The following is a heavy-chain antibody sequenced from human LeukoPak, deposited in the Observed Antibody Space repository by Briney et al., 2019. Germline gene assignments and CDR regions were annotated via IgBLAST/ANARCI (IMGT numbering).Heavy chain of an antibody. CDR1: SGSFRTYY. CDR2: IFYNEGT. D-gene: IGHD4-17*01. V-gene: IGHV4-59*08. Sequence: SETLSLTCTVSSGSFRTYYWSWIRQPPGKGLEWIGYIFYNEGTSYNPSLKSRVTISLDTSKNQFSLKLSSVTAADTAVYYCANSIDFDYGDYYFDYWGQGALVTISS. CDR3: ANSIDFDYGDYYFDY. J-gene: IGHJ4*02.